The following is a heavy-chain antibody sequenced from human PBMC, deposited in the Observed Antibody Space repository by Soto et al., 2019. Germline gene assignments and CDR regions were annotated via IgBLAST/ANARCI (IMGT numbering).Heavy chain of an antibody. D-gene: IGHD3-16*01. CDR3: ARGGISHWAYFYYMDF. J-gene: IGHJ6*03. V-gene: IGHV4-34*01. CDR2: INHSGST. CDR1: GGSFGGYY. Sequence: SETLSLTCAVYGGSFGGYYWSWIRQPPGKGLEWIGEINHSGSTNYNPSLKSRVTISVDTSKNQFSLKLSSVTAADTAVYYCARGGISHWAYFYYMDFWDRGTTVTVSS.